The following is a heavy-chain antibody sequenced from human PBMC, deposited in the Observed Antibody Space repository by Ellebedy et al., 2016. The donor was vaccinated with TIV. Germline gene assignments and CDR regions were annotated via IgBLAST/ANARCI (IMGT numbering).Heavy chain of an antibody. CDR2: IIPIFGTA. D-gene: IGHD4-11*01. CDR3: ASGRTTINTWHYHGLDV. CDR1: GDTFNSYA. Sequence: AASVKVSCKASGDTFNSYAISWVRQAPGQGLEWMGGIIPIFGTANYAQKFQGRVTITADESTSTAYMELSSLRSEETAVYYCASGRTTINTWHYHGLDVWGQGTTVTVSS. V-gene: IGHV1-69*13. J-gene: IGHJ6*02.